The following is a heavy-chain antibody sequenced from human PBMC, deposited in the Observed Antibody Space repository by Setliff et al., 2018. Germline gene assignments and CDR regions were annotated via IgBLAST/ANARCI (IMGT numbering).Heavy chain of an antibody. D-gene: IGHD3-22*01. Sequence: SVKVSCKASGGTFSSYAISWVRQAPGQGLEWMGRIIPIFGTANYAQKFQGRVTITADKSTSTAYMELSSLRSEDTAVYYCARDRPPYYYDSSGYYYSAGNFDYWGQGTLGT. CDR3: ARDRPPYYYDSSGYYYSAGNFDY. CDR2: IIPIFGTA. CDR1: GGTFSSYA. J-gene: IGHJ4*02. V-gene: IGHV1-69*06.